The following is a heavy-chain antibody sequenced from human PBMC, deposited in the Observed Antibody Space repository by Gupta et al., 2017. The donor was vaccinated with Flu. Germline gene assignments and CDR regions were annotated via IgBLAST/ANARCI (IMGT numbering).Heavy chain of an antibody. CDR2: INHSGST. D-gene: IGHD3-22*01. CDR1: GGSFSGYY. Sequence: QVQLQQWGAGLLKPSETLSLTCAVYGGSFSGYYWSWIRQPPGKGLEWIGEINHSGSTNYNPSLKSRVTISVDTSKNQFSLKLSSVTAADTAVYYCARVGSDRVVFFDYWGQGTLVTVSS. CDR3: ARVGSDRVVFFDY. J-gene: IGHJ4*02. V-gene: IGHV4-34*01.